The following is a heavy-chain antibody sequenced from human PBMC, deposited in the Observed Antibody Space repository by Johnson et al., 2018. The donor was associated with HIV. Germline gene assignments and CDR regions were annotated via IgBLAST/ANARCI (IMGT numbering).Heavy chain of an antibody. CDR3: VTLVVAPPFDI. V-gene: IGHV3-66*01. CDR1: GFTVSSNY. Sequence: VQLVESGGGVVQPGRSLRLSCAASGFTVSSNYMSWVRQAPGKGLEWVSVIYSGGSTYSADSVKGRFTISRDNSKNTLYLQMNSLRAEDTAVYYCVTLVVAPPFDIWGQGTMVTVSS. J-gene: IGHJ3*02. CDR2: IYSGGST. D-gene: IGHD2-15*01.